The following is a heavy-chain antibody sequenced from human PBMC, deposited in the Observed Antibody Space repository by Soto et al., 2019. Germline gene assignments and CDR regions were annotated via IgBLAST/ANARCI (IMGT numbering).Heavy chain of an antibody. J-gene: IGHJ6*02. CDR1: GYSFTSYG. CDR3: ARDDGFGESDV. V-gene: IGHV1-18*01. Sequence: QVQLVQSGAEVKKPGASVKVSCKASGYSFTSYGISWVRQAPGQGLEWMGWISAYNGNTRYAQKLQGRVTMTTDTTTTTAYMARRSLRSDDAAVYYSARDDGFGESDVWGQGTTVTVSS. D-gene: IGHD3-10*01. CDR2: ISAYNGNT.